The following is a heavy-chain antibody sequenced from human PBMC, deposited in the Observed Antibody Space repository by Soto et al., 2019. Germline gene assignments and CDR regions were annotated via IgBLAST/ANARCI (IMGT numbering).Heavy chain of an antibody. Sequence: SETLSLTCTVSGGSISSYYWSWIRQPPGKGLEWIGYIYYSGSTNYNPSLKSRVTISVDTSKNQFSLKLSSVTAADTAVYYCARGDGYNPPYYFDYWGQGTLVTVLL. CDR2: IYYSGST. CDR1: GGSISSYY. J-gene: IGHJ4*02. D-gene: IGHD5-12*01. CDR3: ARGDGYNPPYYFDY. V-gene: IGHV4-59*01.